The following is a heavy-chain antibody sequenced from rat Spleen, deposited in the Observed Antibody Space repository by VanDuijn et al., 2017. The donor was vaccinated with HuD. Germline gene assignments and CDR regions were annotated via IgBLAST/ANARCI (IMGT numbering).Heavy chain of an antibody. Sequence: EVQLVESGGGLVQPGRSMKLSCAASGFTFSNYYMAWVRQAPTKGLEWVASISTGGGNSYYRDSVKGQFTISRDNAKSTLYLQMDSLRSEDTATYYCARNPPRDYWGQGVMVTVSS. CDR2: ISTGGGNS. CDR1: GFTFSNYY. CDR3: ARNPPRDY. V-gene: IGHV5-25*01. D-gene: IGHD3-4*01. J-gene: IGHJ2*01.